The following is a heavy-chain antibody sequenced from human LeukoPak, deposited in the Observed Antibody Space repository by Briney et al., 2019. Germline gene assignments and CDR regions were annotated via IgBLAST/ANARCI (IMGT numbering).Heavy chain of an antibody. D-gene: IGHD5-18*01. Sequence: KPSETLSLTCTVSGGSISSSRCYWGWIRQPPGKGLEWIGSIYYSGSTYYNPSLKSRVTISVDTSKNQSSLKLSSVTAADTAVYYRATQRHRGYSYGEPFDYWGQGTLVTVSS. CDR3: ATQRHRGYSYGEPFDY. CDR1: GGSISSSRCY. J-gene: IGHJ4*02. V-gene: IGHV4-39*01. CDR2: IYYSGST.